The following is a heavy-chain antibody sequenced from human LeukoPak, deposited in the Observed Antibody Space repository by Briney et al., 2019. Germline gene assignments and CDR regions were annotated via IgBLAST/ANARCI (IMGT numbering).Heavy chain of an antibody. V-gene: IGHV1-2*02. J-gene: IGHJ4*02. CDR1: GYTFTDYY. CDR3: ARDGNFDY. CDR2: INPNTGGT. Sequence: ASVKVSCKASGYTFTDYYMHWVRQVPGQGLEWMGWINPNTGGTHSAQNFQGRVTMTRDTSISTAYMELSRLTSDDTAIYYCARDGNFDYWGQGTLVTVSS. D-gene: IGHD1-1*01.